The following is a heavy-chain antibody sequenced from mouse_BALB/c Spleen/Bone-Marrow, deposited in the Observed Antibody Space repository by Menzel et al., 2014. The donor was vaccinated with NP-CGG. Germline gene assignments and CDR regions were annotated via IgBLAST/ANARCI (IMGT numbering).Heavy chain of an antibody. CDR1: GYTFTNYW. Sequence: VQLQQSGAELVKPGASVKLSCKASGYTFTNYWIQWVKQRPGQGLGWIGEIVPGTGTTYYNEKFKGKATLTIDTSSSTDIQQLSLLAAEDSAVYFCARHYYGNSDAMDYWGQGTSVTVSS. J-gene: IGHJ4*01. D-gene: IGHD1-1*01. V-gene: IGHV1S132*01. CDR2: IVPGTGTT. CDR3: ARHYYGNSDAMDY.